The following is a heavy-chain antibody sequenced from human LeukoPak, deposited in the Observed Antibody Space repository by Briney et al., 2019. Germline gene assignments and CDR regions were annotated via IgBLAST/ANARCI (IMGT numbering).Heavy chain of an antibody. V-gene: IGHV3-7*01. J-gene: IGHJ4*02. D-gene: IGHD3-16*01. CDR1: GFTFSNSW. CDR3: ARGRGGGYYFDY. Sequence: GGSLRLSCVASGFTFSNSWMTWVRQAPGKGLEWVANIKQDGSEKYYVDSVKGRFTISRDNAKNSLYLQMNSLRVEDTAVYYCARGRGGGYYFDYWGQGTLVTVSS. CDR2: IKQDGSEK.